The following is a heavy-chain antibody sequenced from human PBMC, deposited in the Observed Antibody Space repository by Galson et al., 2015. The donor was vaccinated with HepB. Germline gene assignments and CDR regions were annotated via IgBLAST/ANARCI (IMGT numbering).Heavy chain of an antibody. J-gene: IGHJ6*02. CDR3: TRDADLPYYDFWSGYPVYYGMDV. D-gene: IGHD3-3*01. CDR1: GFTFGDYA. CDR2: IRSKAYGGTT. Sequence: SLRLSCAEPGFTFGDYAMSWFRQAPGKGLEWVGFIRSKAYGGTTDYAASVKGRFTISRADSKSIANLQMNSLKTEDTAVYYCTRDADLPYYDFWSGYPVYYGMDVWGQGTTVTVSS. V-gene: IGHV3-49*03.